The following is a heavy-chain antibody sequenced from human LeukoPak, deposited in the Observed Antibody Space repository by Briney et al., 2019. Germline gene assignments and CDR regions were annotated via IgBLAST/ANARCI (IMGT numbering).Heavy chain of an antibody. D-gene: IGHD6-19*01. Sequence: GGSLRLSCAASGFTFSSYAMSWVRQAPGKGLEWVSAISGSGGSTYYADSVKGRFTISRDNSKNTLYLQMNSLRAEDTAVYYCAKDLFPGIAVAGDFDYWGQGTLVTVSS. CDR1: GFTFSSYA. CDR2: ISGSGGST. V-gene: IGHV3-23*01. CDR3: AKDLFPGIAVAGDFDY. J-gene: IGHJ4*02.